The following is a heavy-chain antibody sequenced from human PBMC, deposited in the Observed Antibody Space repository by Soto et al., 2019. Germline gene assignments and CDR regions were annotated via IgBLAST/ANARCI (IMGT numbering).Heavy chain of an antibody. CDR1: GFTFSSYS. J-gene: IGHJ4*02. D-gene: IGHD2-2*02. Sequence: EVQLVESGGGLVQPGGSLRLSCAASGFTFSSYSMNWVRQAPGKGLEWVSYISSSSSTIYYADSVKGRFTISRDNAKNSLYLQMNGLRDEDTAVYYCARPLRYCSSTSCDSTFDYWGQGTLVTVSS. V-gene: IGHV3-48*02. CDR3: ARPLRYCSSTSCDSTFDY. CDR2: ISSSSSTI.